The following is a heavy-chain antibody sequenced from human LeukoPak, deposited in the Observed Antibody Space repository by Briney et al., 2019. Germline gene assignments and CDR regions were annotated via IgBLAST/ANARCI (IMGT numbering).Heavy chain of an antibody. Sequence: GGSLRLSCAASGFTFRSYAVSWVRQAPGKGLEWVSGISGSGSSTYFADSVKGRFTISRDNSKNTLFLQMNSLRAEDTALYYCAKDHCSNCLRDFDYWGQGALVTVSS. D-gene: IGHD6-13*01. CDR3: AKDHCSNCLRDFDY. V-gene: IGHV3-23*01. CDR1: GFTFRSYA. J-gene: IGHJ4*02. CDR2: ISGSGSST.